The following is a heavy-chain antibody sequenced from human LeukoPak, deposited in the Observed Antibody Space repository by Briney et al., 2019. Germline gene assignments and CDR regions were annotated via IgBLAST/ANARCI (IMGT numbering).Heavy chain of an antibody. CDR3: ASGQRSGIFDY. D-gene: IGHD3-10*01. CDR1: GHTFTGYY. Sequence: ASVKVSCKGSGHTFTGYYMHWVRQAPGQGLEWMAWINPNSGATNYAQKLQGRVTMTTDTSTSTAYMELRSLRSDDTAVYYCASGQRSGIFDYWGQGTLVTVSS. CDR2: INPNSGAT. J-gene: IGHJ4*02. V-gene: IGHV1-2*02.